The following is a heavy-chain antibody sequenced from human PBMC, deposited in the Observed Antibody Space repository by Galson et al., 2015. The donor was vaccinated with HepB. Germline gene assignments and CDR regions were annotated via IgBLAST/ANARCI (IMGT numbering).Heavy chain of an antibody. Sequence: ETLSLTCTVSGYSISDGYHWGWLRQSPRKGLEWIGSIFQTGSTYYNPSLKSRVTISEDTSKNQFSLKLSSVTAADTAVYYCARMLERLGDSWGQGIRVTVSS. CDR3: ARMLERLGDS. J-gene: IGHJ5*02. CDR2: IFQTGST. D-gene: IGHD1-1*01. CDR1: GYSISDGYH. V-gene: IGHV4-38-2*02.